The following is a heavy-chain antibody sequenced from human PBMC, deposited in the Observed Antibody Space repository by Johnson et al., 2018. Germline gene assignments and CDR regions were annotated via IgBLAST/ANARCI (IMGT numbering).Heavy chain of an antibody. J-gene: IGHJ6*02. D-gene: IGHD2-21*02. CDR1: GGTFSSYA. Sequence: QVQLVQSGAEVKKPGSSVKVSCKASGGTFSSYALSWVRQAPGQGLEWMGGIIPIFGTANYAPKFKGRVMITADEAPSTAYMERSTRRSADTAVYYWASGGTKGLVTHYYYYGMDVWGQGTTVSVSS. CDR3: ASGGTKGLVTHYYYYGMDV. CDR2: IIPIFGTA. V-gene: IGHV1-69*12.